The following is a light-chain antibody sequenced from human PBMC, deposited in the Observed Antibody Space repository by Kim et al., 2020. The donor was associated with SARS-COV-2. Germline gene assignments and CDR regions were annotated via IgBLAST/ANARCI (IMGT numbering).Light chain of an antibody. Sequence: SAKTTRTLSRGHSSYTIAWHQQQPAKGARYLMKLSSDGSHSKGDGIPDRFSGSSSGAERYPTISSLQSEDEADYYCQTWGTGIRVFGGGTQLTVL. CDR3: QTWGTGIRV. V-gene: IGLV4-69*01. CDR1: RGHSSYT. CDR2: LSSDGSH. J-gene: IGLJ3*02.